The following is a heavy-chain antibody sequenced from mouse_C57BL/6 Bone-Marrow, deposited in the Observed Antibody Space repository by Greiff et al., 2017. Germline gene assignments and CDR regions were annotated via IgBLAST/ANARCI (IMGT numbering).Heavy chain of an antibody. CDR3: TRGRIATAWGYYAMDY. J-gene: IGHJ4*01. Sequence: DVQLVESGEGLVKPGGSLKLSCAASGFTFSSYAMSWVRQTPEKRLEWVAYISSGGDYIYYADTVKGRFTISRDNARNTLYLQMSSLKSEDTAMYYCTRGRIATAWGYYAMDYWGQGTSVTVSS. D-gene: IGHD1-1*01. V-gene: IGHV5-9-1*02. CDR2: ISSGGDYI. CDR1: GFTFSSYA.